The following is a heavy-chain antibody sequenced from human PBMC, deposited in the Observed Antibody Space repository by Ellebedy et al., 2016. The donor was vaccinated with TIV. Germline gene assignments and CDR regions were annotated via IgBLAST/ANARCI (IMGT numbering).Heavy chain of an antibody. CDR3: ARSSGWGCDD. CDR1: GFTFDENA. CDR2: LSWNGGMI. J-gene: IGHJ4*02. V-gene: IGHV3-9*01. D-gene: IGHD2-15*01. Sequence: SLKISXVGSGFTFDENAMHWVRQAPGKGLEWVSGLSWNGGMIEYADSVKGRFTISRDNVENSLYLQMNNLRVEDTAVYYCARSSGWGCDDWGQGTLVTVS.